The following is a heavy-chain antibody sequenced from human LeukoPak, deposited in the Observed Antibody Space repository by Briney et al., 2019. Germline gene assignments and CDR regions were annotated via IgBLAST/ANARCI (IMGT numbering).Heavy chain of an antibody. J-gene: IGHJ4*02. V-gene: IGHV4-59*01. CDR1: GGSFSGYY. Sequence: SETLSLTCAVYGGSFSGYYWSWIRQPPGKGLEWIGYIYYSGSTNYNPSLKSRVTISVDTSKTQFSLKLTSVSAADTAVYYCARSGPMVRGVTPFDYWGQGTLVTVSS. CDR2: IYYSGST. CDR3: ARSGPMVRGVTPFDY. D-gene: IGHD3-10*01.